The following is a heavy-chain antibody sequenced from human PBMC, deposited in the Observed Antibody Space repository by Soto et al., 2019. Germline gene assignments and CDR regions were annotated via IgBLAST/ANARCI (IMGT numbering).Heavy chain of an antibody. CDR1: GFTFSSYG. CDR2: ISYDGSNK. CDR3: AKDRSYDFWSGYLVY. D-gene: IGHD3-3*01. V-gene: IGHV3-30*18. Sequence: QVQLVESGGGVVQPGRSLRLSCAASGFTFSSYGMHWVRQAPGKGLEWVAVISYDGSNKYYADSVKGRFTISRDNSKNTLYLQMNSLRAEDTAVYYCAKDRSYDFWSGYLVYWGQGTLVTASS. J-gene: IGHJ4*02.